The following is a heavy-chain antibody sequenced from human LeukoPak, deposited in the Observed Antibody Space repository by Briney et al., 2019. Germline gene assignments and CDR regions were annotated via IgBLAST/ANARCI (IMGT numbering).Heavy chain of an antibody. CDR3: VRDHSGWSLDP. CDR2: ISSSSSYI. V-gene: IGHV3-21*01. CDR1: GFTFSSYS. Sequence: GGSLRLSCAASGFTFSSYSMNWVRQAPGKGLEWVSSISSSSSYIYYADSVKGRFTTSRDNAKNSLYLQMSSLRAEDTAVYYCVRDHSGWSLDPWGQGTLVTVSS. D-gene: IGHD6-19*01. J-gene: IGHJ5*02.